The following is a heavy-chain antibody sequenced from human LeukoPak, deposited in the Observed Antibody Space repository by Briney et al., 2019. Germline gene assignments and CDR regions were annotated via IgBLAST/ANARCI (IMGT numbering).Heavy chain of an antibody. V-gene: IGHV5-51*01. J-gene: IGHJ4*02. CDR2: IYPGDSDT. CDR1: GYSFTSYW. Sequence: GESLKISCKGSGYSFTSYWIGWVRQMPGKGLEWMGIIYPGDSDTRYSPSFQGQVTISADKSISTAYLQWSSLKASDTAMYYCASQRGTYCGGDCHFDYWGQGTLATVSS. D-gene: IGHD2-21*02. CDR3: ASQRGTYCGGDCHFDY.